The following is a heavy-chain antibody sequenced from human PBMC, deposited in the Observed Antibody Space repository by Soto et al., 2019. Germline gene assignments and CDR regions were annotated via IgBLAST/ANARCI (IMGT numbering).Heavy chain of an antibody. CDR3: ARGDSSGWYVLGLDY. D-gene: IGHD6-19*01. V-gene: IGHV4-34*01. CDR2: INHSGST. Sequence: SETLSLTCAVYGGSFSGYYWSWIRQPPGKGLEWIGEINHSGSTNYNPSLKSRVTISVDTSKNQFSLKLSSVTAADTAVYYCARGDSSGWYVLGLDYWGQETLVTVSS. J-gene: IGHJ4*02. CDR1: GGSFSGYY.